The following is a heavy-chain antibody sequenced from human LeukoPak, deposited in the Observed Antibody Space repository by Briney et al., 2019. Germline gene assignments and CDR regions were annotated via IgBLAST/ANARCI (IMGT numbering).Heavy chain of an antibody. D-gene: IGHD3-10*01. Sequence: SETLSLTCAVYGGSFSGYYWSWIRQPPGKGLEWIGEINHSGSTNYNPSLKSRVTISVDTSKNQFSLKLSSVTAADTAVYYCARKRVRGAQFDYWGRGTLVTVSS. CDR3: ARKRVRGAQFDY. V-gene: IGHV4-34*01. CDR2: INHSGST. CDR1: GGSFSGYY. J-gene: IGHJ4*02.